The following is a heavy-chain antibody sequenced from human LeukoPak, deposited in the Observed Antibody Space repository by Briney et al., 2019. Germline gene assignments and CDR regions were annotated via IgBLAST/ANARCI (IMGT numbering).Heavy chain of an antibody. CDR2: INSDGSST. Sequence: GGSLRLSCAASGFTFSSDWMHWVRQAPGKGLVWVSRINSDGSSTTYADSVKGRFTISRDNAKNTLYLQMNSLRAEDTAVYYCARDLGAGNDAFDIWGQGTMVTVSS. CDR1: GFTFSSDW. D-gene: IGHD4/OR15-4a*01. J-gene: IGHJ3*02. CDR3: ARDLGAGNDAFDI. V-gene: IGHV3-74*01.